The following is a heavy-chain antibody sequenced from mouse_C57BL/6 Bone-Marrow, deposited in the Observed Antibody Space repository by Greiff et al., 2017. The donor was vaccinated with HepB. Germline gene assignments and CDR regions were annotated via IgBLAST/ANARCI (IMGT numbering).Heavy chain of an antibody. CDR1: GFSLTSYG. Sequence: QVQLQQSGPGLVAPSQSLSITCTVSGFSLTSYGVHWVRQPPGKGLEWLVVIWSDGSTTYNSALKSRLSIIKDNSKSQVFVKMNSLQTADTAMYYCDREEAVVATGAMDYWGQGTSVTVSS. CDR2: IWSDGST. J-gene: IGHJ4*01. CDR3: DREEAVVATGAMDY. V-gene: IGHV2-6*03. D-gene: IGHD1-1*01.